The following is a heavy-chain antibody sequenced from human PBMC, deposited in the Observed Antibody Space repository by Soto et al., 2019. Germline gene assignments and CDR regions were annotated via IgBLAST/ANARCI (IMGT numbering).Heavy chain of an antibody. Sequence: ASEKVSCKASGYTFTGYYMHWVRQAPGQGLEWMGWINPNSGGTNYAQKFQGWVTMTRDTSISTAYMELSRLRSDDTAVYYCARDCARITMDRGGMDVWGQGTTVTVSS. CDR3: ARDCARITMDRGGMDV. CDR1: GYTFTGYY. CDR2: INPNSGGT. D-gene: IGHD3-10*01. J-gene: IGHJ6*02. V-gene: IGHV1-2*04.